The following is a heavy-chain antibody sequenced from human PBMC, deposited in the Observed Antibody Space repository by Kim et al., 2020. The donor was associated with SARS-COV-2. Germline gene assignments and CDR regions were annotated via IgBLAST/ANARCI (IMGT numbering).Heavy chain of an antibody. CDR3: ARSWLGYSSSWYFFDR. V-gene: IGHV3-21*01. CDR2: ISGSGSSI. D-gene: IGHD6-13*01. J-gene: IGHJ1*01. CDR1: GFTFSRHA. Sequence: GGSLRLSCAASGFTFSRHAMNWVRQTPGKGLEWVAFISGSGSSIFSADSLKGRFTISRDNAQNSVYLQLNSLRIEDTAVYYCARSWLGYSSSWYFFDRWGQGTLVIV.